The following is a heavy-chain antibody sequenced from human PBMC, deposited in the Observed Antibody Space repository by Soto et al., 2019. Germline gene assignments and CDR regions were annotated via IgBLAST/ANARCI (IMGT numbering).Heavy chain of an antibody. Sequence: QLQLQESGPGLVKPSETLSLTCTVSGGSISSSSYYWGWIRQPPGKGLEWIGSIYYSGSTYYNPSPKGRVPISVATSKNRFSLKLSSVTAADTAVYYCAGRARPMGCSGGSCYDPSFDYWGQGTLVTVSS. J-gene: IGHJ4*02. CDR3: AGRARPMGCSGGSCYDPSFDY. V-gene: IGHV4-39*01. CDR1: GGSISSSSYY. CDR2: IYYSGST. D-gene: IGHD2-15*01.